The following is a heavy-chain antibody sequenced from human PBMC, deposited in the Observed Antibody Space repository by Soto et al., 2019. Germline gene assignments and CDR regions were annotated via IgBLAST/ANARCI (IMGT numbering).Heavy chain of an antibody. V-gene: IGHV1-46*01. CDR3: ARVKWLQLFDYYYGMDV. CDR1: GYTFTSYY. J-gene: IGHJ6*02. CDR2: INPSGGST. D-gene: IGHD5-12*01. Sequence: GASVKVSCKASGYTFTSYYMHWVRQAPGQGLEWMGIINPSGGSTSYAQKFQGRVTMTRDTSTSTVYMELSSLRSEDTAVYYCARVKWLQLFDYYYGMDVWGQGTTVTVSS.